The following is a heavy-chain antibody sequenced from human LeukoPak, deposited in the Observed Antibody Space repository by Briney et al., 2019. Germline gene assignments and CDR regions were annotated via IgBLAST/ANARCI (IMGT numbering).Heavy chain of an antibody. V-gene: IGHV1-18*01. J-gene: IGHJ5*02. D-gene: IGHD3-9*01. Sequence: ASVKVSCKASGGTFSSYAISWVRQAPGQGLEWMGWSSAYNGNTNYAQKLQGRVTMTTDTSTSTAYMELRSLRSDDTAVYYCARDKGDILTGNNWFDPWGQGTLVTVSS. CDR2: SSAYNGNT. CDR3: ARDKGDILTGNNWFDP. CDR1: GGTFSSYA.